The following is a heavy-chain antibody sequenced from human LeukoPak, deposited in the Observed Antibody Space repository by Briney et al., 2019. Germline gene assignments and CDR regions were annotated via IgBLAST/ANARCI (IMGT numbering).Heavy chain of an antibody. CDR1: GFTFSSYA. CDR2: ISGSGGST. CDR3: ASLPMVSSWRDAFDI. J-gene: IGHJ3*02. Sequence: PGRSLRLSCAASGFTFSSYAMSWVRQAPGKWLEWVSAISGSGGSTYYADSVKGRFTISRDNSKNTLYLQMNSLRAEDTAVYYCASLPMVSSWRDAFDIWGQGTMVTVSS. V-gene: IGHV3-23*01. D-gene: IGHD6-13*01.